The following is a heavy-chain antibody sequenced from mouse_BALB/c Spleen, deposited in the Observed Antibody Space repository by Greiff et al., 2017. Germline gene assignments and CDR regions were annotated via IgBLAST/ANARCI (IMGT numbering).Heavy chain of an antibody. CDR1: GFTFSSYA. V-gene: IGHV5-9-3*01. CDR2: ISSGGSYT. J-gene: IGHJ3*01. Sequence: EVQRVESGGGLVKPGGSLKLSCAASGFTFSSYAMSWVRQTPEKRLEWVATISSGGSYTYYPDSVKGRFTIARDNAKNTLYLQMSSLRSEDTAMYDCATTDGFAYWGQGTLVTVSA. D-gene: IGHD1-1*01. CDR3: ATTDGFAY.